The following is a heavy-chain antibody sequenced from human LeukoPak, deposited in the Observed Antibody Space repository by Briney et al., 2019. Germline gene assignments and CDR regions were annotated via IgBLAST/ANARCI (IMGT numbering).Heavy chain of an antibody. CDR1: GGSISSSSYY. CDR2: IYYSGST. V-gene: IGHV4-39*01. D-gene: IGHD3-22*01. J-gene: IGHJ4*02. CDR3: AIAYSYDSSGYRK. Sequence: SETLSLTCTVSGGSISSSSYYWGWIRQPPGKGLEWIGSIYYSGSTYYNPSLKSRVTISVDTSKNQFSLKLSSVTAADTAVYYCAIAYSYDSSGYRKWGQGTLVTVSS.